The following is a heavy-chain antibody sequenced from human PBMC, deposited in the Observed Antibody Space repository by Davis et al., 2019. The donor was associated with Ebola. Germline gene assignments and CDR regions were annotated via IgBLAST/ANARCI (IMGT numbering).Heavy chain of an antibody. V-gene: IGHV3-30-3*01. CDR3: AGVGVMGDFEF. CDR2: ISYDGSNK. CDR1: GFTFSSYA. D-gene: IGHD3-16*01. J-gene: IGHJ4*02. Sequence: GESLKISCAASGFTFSSYAMHWVRQAPGKGLEWVAVISYDGSNKYYADSVKGRFTISRDNSKNTLYLQMNSLRAEDTAVYYCAGVGVMGDFEFWGQGSLVTVSS.